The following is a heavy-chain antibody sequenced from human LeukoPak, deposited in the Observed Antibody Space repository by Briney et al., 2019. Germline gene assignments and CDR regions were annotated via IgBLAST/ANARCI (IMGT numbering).Heavy chain of an antibody. CDR2: MNSDGSRT. Sequence: GGSLRLSCAASGFTFSPYWMQWVRQVPGKGLVWVSRMNSDGSRTSYADSVKGRFTISRDNAKNTLYLQMNSLRAEDTAVYYXXXXXAVSGTIFDYWGQGTLVTVSS. CDR1: GFTFSPYW. D-gene: IGHD1/OR15-1a*01. J-gene: IGHJ4*02. V-gene: IGHV3-74*01. CDR3: XXXXAVSGTIFDY.